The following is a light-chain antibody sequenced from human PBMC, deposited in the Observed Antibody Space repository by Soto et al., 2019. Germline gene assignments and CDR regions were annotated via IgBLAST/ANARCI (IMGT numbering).Light chain of an antibody. CDR3: QQYGNWPRT. Sequence: IVMTQSPATLSVSPGERATLSCRASQSVSSNLAWFQQEPGQAPRLLIFDASTRATGIPARFSGSGSGTEFTLTISSLQSEDFTVYYCQQYGNWPRTFGQRTKVEIK. V-gene: IGKV3-15*01. CDR1: QSVSSN. J-gene: IGKJ1*01. CDR2: DAS.